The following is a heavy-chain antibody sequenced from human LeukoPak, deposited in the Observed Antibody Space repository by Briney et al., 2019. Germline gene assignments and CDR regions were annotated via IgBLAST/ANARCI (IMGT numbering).Heavy chain of an antibody. D-gene: IGHD3-10*01. V-gene: IGHV3-23*01. CDR1: GFTFSSYA. CDR2: ISGSGGST. Sequence: GGSLRLSCAASGFTFSSYAMSWVRQAPGKGLEWVSAISGSGGSTYYADSVKGRFTISSDNSKNTLYLQMNSLRAEDTAVYYCAKADWEDYYGSGSYYQTWGQGTLVTVSS. J-gene: IGHJ5*02. CDR3: AKADWEDYYGSGSYYQT.